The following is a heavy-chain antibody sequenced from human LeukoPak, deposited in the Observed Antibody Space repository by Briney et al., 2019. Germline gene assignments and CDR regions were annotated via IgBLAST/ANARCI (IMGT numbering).Heavy chain of an antibody. V-gene: IGHV3-21*01. CDR3: ARDSGSYYLRFDY. Sequence: PGGSLRLSCAASGFTFSSYSMNWVRQAPGKGLEWVSSISSSSSYIYYADSVKGRFTISRDNAKNSLYLQMNSLRAEDTAVYYCARDSGSYYLRFDYWDQGTLVTVSS. CDR2: ISSSSSYI. D-gene: IGHD1-26*01. J-gene: IGHJ4*02. CDR1: GFTFSSYS.